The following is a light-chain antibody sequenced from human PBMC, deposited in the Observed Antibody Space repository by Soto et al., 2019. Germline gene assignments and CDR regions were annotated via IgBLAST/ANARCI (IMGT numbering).Light chain of an antibody. CDR2: DAS. CDR3: QQRSNWTWT. V-gene: IGKV3-11*01. CDR1: QSVSSY. J-gene: IGKJ1*01. Sequence: EIVLTQSPATLSLSPGERATLSCRASQSVSSYLAWFQQKPGQAPRLLIYDASNRATGIPARFSGSGSGTDFTLNSSSLEPEDFPVYYCQQRSNWTWTFGQGTKVEIK.